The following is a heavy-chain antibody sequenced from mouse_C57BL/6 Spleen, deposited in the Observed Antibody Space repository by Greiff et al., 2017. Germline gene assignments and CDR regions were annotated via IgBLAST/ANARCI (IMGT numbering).Heavy chain of an antibody. V-gene: IGHV1-82*01. CDR3: ARWGYAMDY. J-gene: IGHJ4*01. CDR1: GYAFSSSW. CDR2: IYPGDGDT. Sequence: QVQLMESGPELVKPGASVKISCKASGYAFSSSWMNWVKQRPGKGLEWIGRIYPGDGDTNYNGKFKGKATLTADKSSSTAYMQLSSLTSEDSAVYFCARWGYAMDYWGQGTSVTVSS.